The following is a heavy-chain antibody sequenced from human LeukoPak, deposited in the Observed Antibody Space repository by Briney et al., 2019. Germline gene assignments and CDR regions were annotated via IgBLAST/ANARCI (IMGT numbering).Heavy chain of an antibody. D-gene: IGHD2-2*01. Sequence: PSGTLSLTCAVSGGSISSAHWWSWVRQPPVKGLEWIGEVDHSGSTKYNPALKSRVTISVDKSKNQFSLRLSSATAADTAVYYCARVHKYCSGISCYRFDPWGQGTLVTVSS. CDR3: ARVHKYCSGISCYRFDP. V-gene: IGHV4-4*02. CDR2: VDHSGST. J-gene: IGHJ5*02. CDR1: GGSISSAHW.